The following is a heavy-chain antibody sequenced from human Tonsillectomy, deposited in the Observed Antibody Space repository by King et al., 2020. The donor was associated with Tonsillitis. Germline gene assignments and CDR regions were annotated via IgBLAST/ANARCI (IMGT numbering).Heavy chain of an antibody. D-gene: IGHD3-22*01. CDR3: ARHEGSGNYDSSGYYY. Sequence: QVQLQESGPGLVKPSETLSLTCTVSGGSISSSSYYWGWIRQPPGKGLEWIGSIYYSGSTYYNPSLKSRVTISVDTSKNQFSLKLSSVTAADTAVYYCARHEGSGNYDSSGYYYWGQGTLVTVSS. CDR2: IYYSGST. J-gene: IGHJ4*02. CDR1: GGSISSSSYY. V-gene: IGHV4-39*01.